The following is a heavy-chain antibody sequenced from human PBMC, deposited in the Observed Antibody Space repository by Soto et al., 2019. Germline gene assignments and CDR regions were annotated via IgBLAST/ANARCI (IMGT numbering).Heavy chain of an antibody. J-gene: IGHJ4*02. D-gene: IGHD4-17*01. V-gene: IGHV3-33*01. CDR1: GFTFSSYG. CDR3: ARDFGGDFADFDY. CDR2: IWYDGSNK. Sequence: PWGSLRIACAASGFTFSSYGMHWVRQAPGKGLECVAVIWYDGSNKYYADSVKGRFTISRDNSKKTLYLQMNSLRAEDTAVYYCARDFGGDFADFDYGGQGTLVNVSS.